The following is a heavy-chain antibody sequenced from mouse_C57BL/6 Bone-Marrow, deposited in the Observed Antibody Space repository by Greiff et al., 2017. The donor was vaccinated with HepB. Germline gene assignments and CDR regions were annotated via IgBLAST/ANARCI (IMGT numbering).Heavy chain of an antibody. CDR2: ISDGGSYT. CDR1: GFTFSSYA. CDR3: ARDGEPGEAAYYSNYGFAY. V-gene: IGHV5-4*01. J-gene: IGHJ3*01. D-gene: IGHD2-5*01. Sequence: EVMLVESGGGLVKPGGSLKLSCAASGFTFSSYAMSWVRQTPEKRLEWVATISDGGSYTYYPDNVKGRFTISRDNAKNNLYLQMSHLKSEDTAMYYCARDGEPGEAAYYSNYGFAYWGQGTLVTVSA.